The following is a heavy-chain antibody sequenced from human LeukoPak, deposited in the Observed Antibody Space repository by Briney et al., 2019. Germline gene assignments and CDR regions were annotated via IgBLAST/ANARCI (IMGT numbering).Heavy chain of an antibody. CDR1: GGTFSSYT. V-gene: IGHV1-69*02. D-gene: IGHD5-24*01. CDR3: ALEGMATLDAFDI. CDR2: IIPILGIA. Sequence: SVKVSCKASGGTFSSYTIRWVRQAPGQGLEWMGRIIPILGIANYAQKFQGRVTITADKSTSTAYMELSSLRSEDTAVYYCALEGMATLDAFDIWGQGTMVTVSS. J-gene: IGHJ3*02.